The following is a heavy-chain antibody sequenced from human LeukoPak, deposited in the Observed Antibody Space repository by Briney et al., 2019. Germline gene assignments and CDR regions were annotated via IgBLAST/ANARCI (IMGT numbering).Heavy chain of an antibody. CDR1: GFTFDDYA. Sequence: GGSLRLSCAASGFTFDDYAMHWVRQAPGKGLEWVSGISWNSGSIGYADSVKGRFTISRDNAKNSLYLQMNSLRAEDTAVYYCARSYYDFWSAPKEPFDYWGQGTLVTVSS. CDR3: ARSYYDFWSAPKEPFDY. V-gene: IGHV3-9*01. D-gene: IGHD3-3*01. CDR2: ISWNSGSI. J-gene: IGHJ4*02.